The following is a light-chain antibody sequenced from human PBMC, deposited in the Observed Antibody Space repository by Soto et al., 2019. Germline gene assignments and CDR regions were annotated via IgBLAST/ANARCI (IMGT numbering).Light chain of an antibody. J-gene: IGKJ4*01. CDR1: PSVSSY. CDR3: QQRSNWPLT. CDR2: DAS. V-gene: IGKV3-11*01. Sequence: EIVLTQSPVTLSLSPGERATLSCRASPSVSSYLAWYQHKPGQAPRLLIYDASSRATGIPDRFSGSGSGTAFTLAISSLEPEDFAVYYCQQRSNWPLTFGGGTNVYIK.